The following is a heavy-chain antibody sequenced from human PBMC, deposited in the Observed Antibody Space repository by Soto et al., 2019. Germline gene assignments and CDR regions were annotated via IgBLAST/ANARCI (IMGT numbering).Heavy chain of an antibody. D-gene: IGHD6-13*01. CDR3: AKAGIAAAGPRYNWFDP. J-gene: IGHJ5*02. CDR1: GFTFDDYA. V-gene: IGHV3-9*01. CDR2: ISWNSGSI. Sequence: GGSLRLSCAASGFTFDDYAMHWVRQAPGKGLEWVSGISWNSGSIGYADSVKGRFTISRDNAKNSLYLQMNSLRAEDTALYYCAKAGIAAAGPRYNWFDPWGQGTLVTVSS.